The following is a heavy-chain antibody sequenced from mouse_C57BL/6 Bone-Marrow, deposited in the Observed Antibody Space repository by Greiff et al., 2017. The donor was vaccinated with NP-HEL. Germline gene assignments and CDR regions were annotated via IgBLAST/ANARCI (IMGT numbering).Heavy chain of an antibody. CDR1: GFTFSDYG. D-gene: IGHD1-1*01. V-gene: IGHV5-17*01. CDR3: ASPTGELFFFAY. CDR2: ISSGSSTI. J-gene: IGHJ3*01. Sequence: EVKLVESGGGLVKPGGSLKLSCAASGFTFSDYGMHWVRQAPEKGLEWVAYISSGSSTIYYADTVKGRFTISRDNAKNTLFLHMTSLRSEDTAMYYCASPTGELFFFAYWGQGTLVTVSA.